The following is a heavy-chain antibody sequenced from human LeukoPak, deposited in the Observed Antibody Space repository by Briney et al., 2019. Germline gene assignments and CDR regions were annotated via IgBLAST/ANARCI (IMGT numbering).Heavy chain of an antibody. CDR1: GFTFDDYA. CDR3: AKDPTDSAAAPGLGIDY. D-gene: IGHD6-13*01. V-gene: IGHV3-43*02. Sequence: GRSLRLSCAASGFTFDDYAMHWVRQAPGKGLEWVSLISGDGGSTYYADSVKGRFTISRDNSKNSLYLQMNSLRTEDTALYYCAKDPTDSAAAPGLGIDYWGQGTLVTVSS. J-gene: IGHJ4*02. CDR2: ISGDGGST.